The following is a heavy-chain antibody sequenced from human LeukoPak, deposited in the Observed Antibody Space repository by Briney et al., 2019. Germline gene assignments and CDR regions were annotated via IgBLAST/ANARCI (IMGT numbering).Heavy chain of an antibody. CDR1: GYTFTNYG. V-gene: IGHV1-18*01. D-gene: IGHD1-26*01. Sequence: ASVKVSCKASGYTFTNYGISWVRQAPGQGLEWMGWISAYNGNTKYAPKFQGRVTLTTDTSSSTAYMELSSLRSEDTAVYYCARVIVGARYFDYWGQGTLVTVSS. CDR2: ISAYNGNT. J-gene: IGHJ4*02. CDR3: ARVIVGARYFDY.